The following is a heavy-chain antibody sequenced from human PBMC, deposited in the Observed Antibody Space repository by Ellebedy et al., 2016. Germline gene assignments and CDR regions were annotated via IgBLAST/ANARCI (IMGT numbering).Heavy chain of an antibody. Sequence: SETLSLTXTVSGGSISSYYWSWIRQPPGKGLEWIGYIYYSGSTNYNPSLKSRVTISVDTSKNQFSLKLSSVTAADTAVYYCASASYNDGSDVNWFVPWGQGTLVTVSS. CDR3: ASASYNDGSDVNWFVP. J-gene: IGHJ5*02. CDR1: GGSISSYY. CDR2: IYYSGST. D-gene: IGHD3-22*01. V-gene: IGHV4-59*01.